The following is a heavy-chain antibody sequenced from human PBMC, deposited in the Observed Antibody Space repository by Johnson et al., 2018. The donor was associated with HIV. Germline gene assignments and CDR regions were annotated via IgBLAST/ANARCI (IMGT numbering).Heavy chain of an antibody. CDR3: AKVKSWGLDAFDI. J-gene: IGHJ3*02. Sequence: VQLVESGGGLVQPGTSLRLSCVASGFTFDDYAMHWVRQAPGRGLEWVSGITWNSGEIDYADSVEGRFTISRDNTKNSLYLQMNSLRAEDTALYYCAKVKSWGLDAFDIWGQGTMVTVSS. CDR2: ITWNSGEI. CDR1: GFTFDDYA. D-gene: IGHD7-27*01. V-gene: IGHV3-9*01.